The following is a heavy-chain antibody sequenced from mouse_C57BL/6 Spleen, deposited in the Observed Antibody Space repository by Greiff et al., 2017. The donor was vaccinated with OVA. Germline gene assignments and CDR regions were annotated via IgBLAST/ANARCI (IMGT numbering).Heavy chain of an antibody. CDR3: AKSMTTVVALYAMDY. CDR2: IHPNSGST. J-gene: IGHJ4*01. CDR1: GYTFTSYW. D-gene: IGHD1-1*01. V-gene: IGHV1-64*01. Sequence: QVQLQQPGAELVKPGASVKLSCKASGYTFTSYWMHWVKQRPGQGLEWIGMIHPNSGSTNYNEKFKSKATLTVDKSSSTAYMQLSSLTSEDSAVYYCAKSMTTVVALYAMDYWGQGTSVTVSS.